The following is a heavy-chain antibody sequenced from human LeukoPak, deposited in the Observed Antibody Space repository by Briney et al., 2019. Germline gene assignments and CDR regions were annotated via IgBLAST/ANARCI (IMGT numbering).Heavy chain of an antibody. Sequence: ASVKVSCKASGYTFTGYYMHWVRQAPGRGLEWMGWINPNSGGTNYAQKFQGRVTMTRDTSISTAYMELSRLRSDDTAVYYCARERAYYYGSGSYSLYGMDVWGQGTTVTVSS. CDR1: GYTFTGYY. V-gene: IGHV1-2*02. D-gene: IGHD3-10*01. J-gene: IGHJ6*02. CDR3: ARERAYYYGSGSYSLYGMDV. CDR2: INPNSGGT.